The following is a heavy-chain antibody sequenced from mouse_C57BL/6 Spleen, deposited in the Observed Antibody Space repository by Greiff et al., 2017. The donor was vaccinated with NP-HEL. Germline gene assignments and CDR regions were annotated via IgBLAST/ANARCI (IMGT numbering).Heavy chain of an antibody. CDR1: GFTFSDYG. CDR2: ISSGSSTI. Sequence: EVQGVESGGGLVKPGGSLKLSCAASGFTFSDYGMHWVRQAPEKGLEWVAYISSGSSTIYYADTVKGRFTISRDNAKNTLFLQMTSLRSEDTAMYYCARSYYGYDWFAYWGQGTLVTVSA. J-gene: IGHJ3*01. CDR3: ARSYYGYDWFAY. D-gene: IGHD2-2*01. V-gene: IGHV5-17*01.